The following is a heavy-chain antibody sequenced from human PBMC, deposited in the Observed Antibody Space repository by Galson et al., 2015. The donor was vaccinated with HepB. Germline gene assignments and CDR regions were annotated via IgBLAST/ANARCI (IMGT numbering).Heavy chain of an antibody. J-gene: IGHJ3*02. V-gene: IGHV3-7*03. CDR3: ARGPRYWAMMDAFDI. Sequence: SLRLSCAASGFTFSIYWMSWVRQAPGKGLEWVANIKQDGIEKYCVDSVKGRFTISRDNAKNSLYLQMNSLRAEDTAVYYCARGPRYWAMMDAFDIWGQGTMVTVSS. D-gene: IGHD2-8*02. CDR1: GFTFSIYW. CDR2: IKQDGIEK.